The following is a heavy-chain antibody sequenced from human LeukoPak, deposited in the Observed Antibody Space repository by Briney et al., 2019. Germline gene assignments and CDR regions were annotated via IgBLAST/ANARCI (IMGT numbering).Heavy chain of an antibody. Sequence: GGSLRLSCAASGSTFSSYWMSWVRQAPGEGLEWVANIKQDGSEKYYVDSVKGRFTTSRDNAKNSLYLQMNSLRAEDTAVYYCARTKRYYSGGSCYDYYYYYGMDVWGQGTTVTVSS. CDR2: IKQDGSEK. CDR1: GSTFSSYW. CDR3: ARTKRYYSGGSCYDYYYYYGMDV. D-gene: IGHD2-15*01. J-gene: IGHJ6*02. V-gene: IGHV3-7*03.